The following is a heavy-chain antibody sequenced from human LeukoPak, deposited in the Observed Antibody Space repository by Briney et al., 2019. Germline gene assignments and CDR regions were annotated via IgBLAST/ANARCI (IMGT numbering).Heavy chain of an antibody. D-gene: IGHD6-25*01. CDR3: AKEPYSSVYYFYYMDV. CDR1: GFTFSTCG. J-gene: IGHJ6*03. Sequence: PGGSLRLSCAASGFTFSTCGMHWVRQAPDKGLEWVAFIRYGGSDIYYGDSVKGRFTISRDNSKNTLYLQMNSLRGEDTAVYYCAKEPYSSVYYFYYMDVWGKGTTVTVSS. V-gene: IGHV3-30*02. CDR2: IRYGGSDI.